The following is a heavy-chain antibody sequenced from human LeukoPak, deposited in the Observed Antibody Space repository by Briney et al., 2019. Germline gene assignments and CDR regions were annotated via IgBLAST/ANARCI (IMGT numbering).Heavy chain of an antibody. CDR3: ARAPPYGSGWSKGVLDF. D-gene: IGHD6-19*01. CDR2: IYHSGST. J-gene: IGHJ4*02. Sequence: SETLSLTCAVYGGSFSGYYWSWIRQPPGKGLEWIGEIYHSGSTNYNPSLKSRVTISVDKSKNQFSLILRSVTAADTAVYYCARAPPYGSGWSKGVLDFWGQGALVTVSS. V-gene: IGHV4-34*01. CDR1: GGSFSGYY.